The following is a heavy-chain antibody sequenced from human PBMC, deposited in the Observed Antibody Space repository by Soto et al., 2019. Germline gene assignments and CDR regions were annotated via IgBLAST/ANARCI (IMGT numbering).Heavy chain of an antibody. CDR2: INHSGST. J-gene: IGHJ4*02. CDR1: GGSFSGYY. D-gene: IGHD6-13*01. V-gene: IGHV4-34*01. CDR3: ARVAAAGRTRFDY. Sequence: PSETLSLTCTVYGGSFSGYYWSWIRQPPGKGLEWIGEINHSGSTNYNPSLKSRVTISVDTSKNQFSLKLSSVTAADTAVYYCARVAAAGRTRFDYWGQGTLVTVSS.